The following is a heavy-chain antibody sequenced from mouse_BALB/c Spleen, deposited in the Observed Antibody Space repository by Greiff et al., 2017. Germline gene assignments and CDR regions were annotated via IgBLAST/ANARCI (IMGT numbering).Heavy chain of an antibody. CDR3: ARDGYYGSSFAMDD. Sequence: EVMLVESGGGLVKPGGSLKLSCAASGFTFSDYYMYWVRQTPEKRLEWVATISDGGSYTYYPDSVKGRFTISRDNAKNNLYLQMSSLKSEDTAMYYCARDGYYGSSFAMDDWGQGTSVTVSS. V-gene: IGHV5-4*02. D-gene: IGHD1-1*01. CDR1: GFTFSDYY. CDR2: ISDGGSYT. J-gene: IGHJ4*01.